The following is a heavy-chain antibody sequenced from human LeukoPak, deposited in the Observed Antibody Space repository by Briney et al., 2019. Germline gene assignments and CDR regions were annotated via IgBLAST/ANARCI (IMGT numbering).Heavy chain of an antibody. CDR2: MTPNSSNT. Sequence: ASVKLSCKASGYTFTSYDINWVRQATGQGLEWMGWMTPNSSNTGYAQKFQGSVNMTRNTSIRTAYMALSSLRSEDTAVYYCARSSWFGELLFDYWGQGTLVTVSS. V-gene: IGHV1-8*01. CDR1: GYTFTSYD. D-gene: IGHD3-10*01. J-gene: IGHJ4*02. CDR3: ARSSWFGELLFDY.